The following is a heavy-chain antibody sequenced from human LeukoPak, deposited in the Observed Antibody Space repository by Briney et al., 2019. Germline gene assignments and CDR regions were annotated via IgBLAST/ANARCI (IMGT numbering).Heavy chain of an antibody. Sequence: SETLSLTCTVSGGSISSSSYYWGWIRQPPGKGLEWIGSIYYSGSTYYNPSLKSRVTISVDTSKNQFSLKLSSVTAADTAVYYCAREGEFLRAFDAWGPGTMVSVSS. J-gene: IGHJ3*01. CDR1: GGSISSSSYY. CDR3: AREGEFLRAFDA. D-gene: IGHD3-10*01. CDR2: IYYSGST. V-gene: IGHV4-39*02.